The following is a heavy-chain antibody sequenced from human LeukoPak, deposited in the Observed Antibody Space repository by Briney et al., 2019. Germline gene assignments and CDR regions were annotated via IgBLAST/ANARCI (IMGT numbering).Heavy chain of an antibody. V-gene: IGHV4-39*07. Sequence: SETLSLTCTVSGGSISSSSYYWGWIRQPPGKGLEWIGSIYYSGSTYYNPSLKSRVTISVDTSKNQFSLKLSSVTAADTAVYYCARALCSSTSCYVNAFDIWGQGTMVTVSS. CDR2: IYYSGST. CDR1: GGSISSSSYY. D-gene: IGHD2-2*01. CDR3: ARALCSSTSCYVNAFDI. J-gene: IGHJ3*02.